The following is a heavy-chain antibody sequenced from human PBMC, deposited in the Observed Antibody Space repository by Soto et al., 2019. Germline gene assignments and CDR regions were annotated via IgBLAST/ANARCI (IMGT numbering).Heavy chain of an antibody. J-gene: IGHJ6*02. CDR3: DRDRPVGPFSYKGDAGMDV. Sequence: SETLSLTCTISGGSIRDEYHYWSWVRQSPGKGLEWTGHIYYSGAKYLSEAHEGRVTISLDTTKKQFFIHLSSMTDADAATYFCDRDRPVGPFSYKGDAGMDVWGQGTTVTVS. CDR2: IYYSGAK. D-gene: IGHD3-3*02. V-gene: IGHV4-30-4*01. CDR1: GGSIRDEYHY.